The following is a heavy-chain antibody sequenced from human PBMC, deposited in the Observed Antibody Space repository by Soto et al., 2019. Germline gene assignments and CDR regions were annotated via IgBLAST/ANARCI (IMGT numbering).Heavy chain of an antibody. CDR2: IYYSGST. Sequence: SETLSLTCTVSGGSISSGDYYWSWIRQPPGKGLEWIGYIYYSGSTYYNPSLKSRVTISVGTSKNQFPLKLSSVTAADTAVYYCASYSSSSDLDYWGQGTLVTVS. V-gene: IGHV4-30-4*01. J-gene: IGHJ4*02. CDR3: ASYSSSSDLDY. D-gene: IGHD6-6*01. CDR1: GGSISSGDYY.